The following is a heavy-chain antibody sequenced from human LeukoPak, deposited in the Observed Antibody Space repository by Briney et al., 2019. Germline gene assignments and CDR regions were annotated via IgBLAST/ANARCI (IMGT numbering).Heavy chain of an antibody. CDR1: GGTFSSYA. V-gene: IGHV1-69*04. D-gene: IGHD1-1*01. Sequence: ASVKVSCKASGGTFSSYAISWVRQAPGQGLEWMGRIIPILGIANYAQKFQGRVTITADKSTSTAYMELSSLRSEDTAVYYCARSGQLERRKGFDCWGQGTLVTVSS. CDR3: ARSGQLERRKGFDC. CDR2: IIPILGIA. J-gene: IGHJ4*02.